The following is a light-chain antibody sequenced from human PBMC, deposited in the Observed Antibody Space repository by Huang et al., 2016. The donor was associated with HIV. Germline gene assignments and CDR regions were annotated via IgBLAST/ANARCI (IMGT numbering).Light chain of an antibody. V-gene: IGKV3-11*01. CDR3: QQRSRWPPG. Sequence: EIVLTQSPATLSLSPGERATLSCRASQSVSTYLAWYQQKPGQAPRLLIYDASNRATGIPARFSGSGSGTDLTLTISNLEPEDFAVYYCQQRSRWPPGFGPGTKVDVK. J-gene: IGKJ3*01. CDR2: DAS. CDR1: QSVSTY.